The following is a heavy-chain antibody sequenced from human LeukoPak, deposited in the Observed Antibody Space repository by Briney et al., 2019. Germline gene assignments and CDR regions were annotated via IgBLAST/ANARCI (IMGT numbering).Heavy chain of an antibody. Sequence: SETLSLTCAVYGGSFSGYYWGWIRQPPGKGLEWIGSIYYSGSTYYNPSLKSRVTISVDTSKNQFSLKLSSVTAAGTAVYYCARDRTYCGGDCYPYGAFDIWGQGTMVTVSS. CDR1: GGSFSGYY. CDR3: ARDRTYCGGDCYPYGAFDI. J-gene: IGHJ3*02. D-gene: IGHD2-21*02. CDR2: IYYSGST. V-gene: IGHV4-34*01.